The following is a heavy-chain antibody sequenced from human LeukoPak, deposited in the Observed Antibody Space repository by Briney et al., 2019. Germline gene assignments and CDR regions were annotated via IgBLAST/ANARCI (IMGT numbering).Heavy chain of an antibody. J-gene: IGHJ4*02. CDR2: IGGSGGST. D-gene: IGHD2-8*02. CDR3: ASQGGVGGY. CDR1: GFTFSSYT. Sequence: GGSLGLSCAASGFTFSSYTMSWVRQAPGKGLEWVSAIGGSGGSTYYADSVKGRFTISRDNSKNTLSLQMNSLRAEDTALYYCASQGGVGGYWGQGTLVTVSS. V-gene: IGHV3-23*01.